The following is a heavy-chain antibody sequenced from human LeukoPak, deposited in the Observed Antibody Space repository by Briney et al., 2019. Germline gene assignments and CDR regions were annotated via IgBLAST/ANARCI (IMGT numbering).Heavy chain of an antibody. CDR3: ARVMAVNPDWFDP. V-gene: IGHV4-61*02. J-gene: IGHJ5*02. Sequence: SQTLSLTCAVSGSFISSESYYWTWIRQPAGKGLERFGRIYNTGSTKYNPSLTSLVTISLDTSKNQFSLKLNSVTAADTAVYYWARVMAVNPDWFDPWGQGTLVTVSS. CDR2: IYNTGST. CDR1: GSFISSESYY. D-gene: IGHD5-24*01.